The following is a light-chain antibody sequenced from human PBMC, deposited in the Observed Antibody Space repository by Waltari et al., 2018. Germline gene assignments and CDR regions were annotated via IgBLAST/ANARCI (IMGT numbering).Light chain of an antibody. J-gene: IGLJ2*01. Sequence: QSVLTQPPSAAGTPGQRVTFSCSGSISTIGSTSAYSYQQLPGTAPKLLIYTNKQRPSGVPDRFSDAKSGASASLVISGLRSEDEADYYCAAWDDSLSGMVFGGGTKLTVL. V-gene: IGLV1-47*02. CDR3: AAWDDSLSGMV. CDR1: ISTIGSTS. CDR2: TNK.